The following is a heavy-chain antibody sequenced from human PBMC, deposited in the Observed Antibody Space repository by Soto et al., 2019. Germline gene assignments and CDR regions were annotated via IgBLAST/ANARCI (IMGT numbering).Heavy chain of an antibody. V-gene: IGHV1-2*04. CDR3: ASGLNYYDSSGYPYYFDY. D-gene: IGHD3-22*01. CDR1: GYTFTGYY. J-gene: IGHJ4*02. CDR2: INPNSGGT. Sequence: ASVKVSCKASGYTFTGYYMHWVRQAPGQGLERMGWINPNSGGTNYAQKFQGWVTMTRDTSISTAYMELSRLRSDDTAVYYCASGLNYYDSSGYPYYFDYWGQGTLVTVSS.